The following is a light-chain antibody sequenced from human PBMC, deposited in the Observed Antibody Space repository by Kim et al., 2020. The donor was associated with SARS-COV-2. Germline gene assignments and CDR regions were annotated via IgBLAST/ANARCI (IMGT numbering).Light chain of an antibody. J-gene: IGKJ5*01. CDR2: GAS. CDR3: QQYAYWRA. V-gene: IGKV3-15*01. Sequence: SPRERANLSRRTSQSLSSSLAWCQQNPGQAPRVLIYGASARATGIPARFSGSGSGTEFTLTISNLQSEDFAVYYCQQYAYWRAFGQGTRLEIK. CDR1: QSLSSS.